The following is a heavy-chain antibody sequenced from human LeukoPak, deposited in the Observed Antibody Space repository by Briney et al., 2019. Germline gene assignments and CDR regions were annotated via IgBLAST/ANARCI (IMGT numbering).Heavy chain of an antibody. CDR1: GFTFSSYG. CDR2: IWYDGSNK. Sequence: PGGSLRLSCAASGFTFSSYGMHWVRQAPGKGLEWVAVIWYDGSNKYYADSVKGRFTISRDNSKNTLYLQMNSLRAEDPAVYYCAGVYYGGNSKPHLGFDYWGQGTLVTVSS. CDR3: AGVYYGGNSKPHLGFDY. V-gene: IGHV3-33*01. D-gene: IGHD4-23*01. J-gene: IGHJ4*02.